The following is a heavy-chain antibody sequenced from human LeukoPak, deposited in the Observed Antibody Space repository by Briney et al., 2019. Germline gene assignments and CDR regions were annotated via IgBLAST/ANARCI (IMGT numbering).Heavy chain of an antibody. CDR2: IYSSGST. D-gene: IGHD4-23*01. Sequence: PSETLSLTCTVSGASITNSYWNWVRQTPGKGLKWIGYIYSSGSTNYNPSLKSRVTISLDASKNQFSLKLTSVTAADTAVYYCANSYDGKIVPFDNWGQGALVAVSS. CDR3: ANSYDGKIVPFDN. V-gene: IGHV4-4*09. CDR1: GASITNSY. J-gene: IGHJ4*02.